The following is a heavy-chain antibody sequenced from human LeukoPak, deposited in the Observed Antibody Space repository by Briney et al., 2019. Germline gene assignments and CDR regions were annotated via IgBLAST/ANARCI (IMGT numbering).Heavy chain of an antibody. D-gene: IGHD3-10*01. V-gene: IGHV4-39*01. CDR3: ARRFAPSRNDAFDI. J-gene: IGHJ3*02. CDR2: IYYSGST. Sequence: SETLSLTCAVSGGSISSYYWTWIRQAPGKGLEWIGTIYYSGSTYYNPSLKSRVTISVDTSKNQFSLKLSSVTASDTAVYYCARRFAPSRNDAFDIWGQGTMVTVSS. CDR1: GGSISSYY.